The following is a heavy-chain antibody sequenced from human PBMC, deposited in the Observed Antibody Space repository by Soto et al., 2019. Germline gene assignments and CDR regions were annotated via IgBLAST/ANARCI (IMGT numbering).Heavy chain of an antibody. V-gene: IGHV1-18*04. J-gene: IGHJ4*02. D-gene: IGHD6-6*01. CDR2: ISAYNGNT. CDR1: GYTFTSYG. Sequence: QVQLVQSGAEVKKHGASVKVSCKASGYTFTSYGISWVRQAPGQGLEWMGWISAYNGNTNYAQKLQGRVTITPDTSTSTAYMELRSLRSDDTAVYYCARRPTYSSSVEFDYWCQGTLVTVSS. CDR3: ARRPTYSSSVEFDY.